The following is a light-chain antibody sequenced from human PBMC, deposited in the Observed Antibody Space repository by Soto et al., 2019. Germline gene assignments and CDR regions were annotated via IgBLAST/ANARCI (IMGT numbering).Light chain of an antibody. CDR1: SSDVGAYKY. CDR3: CSYAGSYTWV. CDR2: DVT. V-gene: IGLV2-11*01. J-gene: IGLJ1*01. Sequence: QSALTQPRSVSGSPGQSVTISCTGTSSDVGAYKYVSWYQHYPGEAPKVRIYDVTQRPSGVPDRFSGTKSGNTASLTISGLQAEDEADYYCCSYAGSYTWVFGSGTKVTVL.